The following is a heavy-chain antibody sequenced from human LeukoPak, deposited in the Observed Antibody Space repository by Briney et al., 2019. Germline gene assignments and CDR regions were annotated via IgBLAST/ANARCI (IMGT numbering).Heavy chain of an antibody. CDR2: IVVGSGHT. D-gene: IGHD5-24*01. CDR3: AATRRDGYNY. CDR1: VFTFTSSA. Sequence: SVKVSCKASVFTFTSSAMQWVRQARGQRREGIGWIVVGSGHTNYAQEFQERVTITSDMSTSTAYMELSSLRLEDTAVYYCAATRRDGYNYWGQGTLVTVSS. V-gene: IGHV1-58*02. J-gene: IGHJ4*02.